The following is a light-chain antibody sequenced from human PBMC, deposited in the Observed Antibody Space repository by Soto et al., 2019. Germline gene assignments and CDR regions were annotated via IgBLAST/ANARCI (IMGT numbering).Light chain of an antibody. CDR1: QDISNY. Sequence: DIPMTQSPSSLSAFVGDRVTITCQASQDISNYLNWYQQKPGKAPKLLIYDASSLETGVPSRFTGSGSGTDFTFTISSLQPEDIATYYCQQYDDLPYTFGQGTKLEIK. J-gene: IGKJ2*01. V-gene: IGKV1-33*01. CDR2: DAS. CDR3: QQYDDLPYT.